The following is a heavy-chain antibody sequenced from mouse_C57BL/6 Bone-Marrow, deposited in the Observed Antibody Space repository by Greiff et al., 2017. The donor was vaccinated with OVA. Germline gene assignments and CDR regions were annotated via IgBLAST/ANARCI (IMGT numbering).Heavy chain of an antibody. Sequence: EVKVVESGEGLVKPGGSLKLSCAASGFTFSSYAMSWVRQTPEKRLEWVAYISSGGDYIYYADTVQGRFTISRDNARNTLYLQMSSLKSEDTAMYYCTRGYDYSWVAYWGQGTLVTVSA. CDR2: ISSGGDYI. J-gene: IGHJ3*01. V-gene: IGHV5-9-1*02. CDR3: TRGYDYSWVAY. D-gene: IGHD2-4*01. CDR1: GFTFSSYA.